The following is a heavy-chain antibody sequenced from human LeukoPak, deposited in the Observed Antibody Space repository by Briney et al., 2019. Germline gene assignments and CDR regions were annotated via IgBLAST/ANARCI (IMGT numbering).Heavy chain of an antibody. CDR1: GYSFTSYW. D-gene: IGHD5-18*01. CDR2: IYPGGSDT. J-gene: IGHJ5*02. Sequence: GESLKISCKGSGYSFTSYWIGWVRQMPGKGLEWMGIIYPGGSDTRYSPSFQGQVTISADKSISTAYLQWSSLKASDTAMYYCARQGGYSYGFGPLRDWFDPWGQGTLVTVSS. CDR3: ARQGGYSYGFGPLRDWFDP. V-gene: IGHV5-51*01.